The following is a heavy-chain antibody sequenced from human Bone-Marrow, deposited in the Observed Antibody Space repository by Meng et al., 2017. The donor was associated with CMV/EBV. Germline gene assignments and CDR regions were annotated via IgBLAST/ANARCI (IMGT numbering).Heavy chain of an antibody. Sequence: GSLRLSCAVYGGSFSGYYWSWIRQPPGKGLEWIGEINHSGSTNYNPSLKSRVTISVDTSKNQFSLKLSSVTAADTAVYYCARNSAYWGQGTLVTFSS. CDR3: ARNSAY. CDR2: INHSGST. CDR1: GGSFSGYY. D-gene: IGHD2/OR15-2a*01. J-gene: IGHJ4*02. V-gene: IGHV4-34*01.